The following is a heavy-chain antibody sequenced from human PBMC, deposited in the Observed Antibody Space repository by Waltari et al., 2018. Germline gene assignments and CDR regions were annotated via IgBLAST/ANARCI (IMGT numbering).Heavy chain of an antibody. V-gene: IGHV4-38-2*02. CDR3: ARELELWFGEEPYS. J-gene: IGHJ4*02. Sequence: QVQLQESGPGLVKPSETLSLTCTVSGYYISSGYYWGWIRQPPGKGLEWIGSIYHSGSTYDNPCLKSRVTVSVDTSKTQYSLKLSSVAAADTAVYYCARELELWFGEEPYSWGQGTLVTVAS. D-gene: IGHD3-10*01. CDR1: GYYISSGYY. CDR2: IYHSGST.